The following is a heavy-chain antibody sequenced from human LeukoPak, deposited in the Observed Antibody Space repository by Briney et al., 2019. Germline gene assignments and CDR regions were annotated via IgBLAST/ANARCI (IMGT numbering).Heavy chain of an antibody. V-gene: IGHV3-30*18. CDR2: ISYDGSNK. Sequence: PGRSLRLSCAASGFTFSSYGMHWVRQAPGKGLEWVAVISYDGSNKYYADSVKGRFTISRDNSKNTLYLQMNSLRAEDTAVYYCVNLGTMSSDYWGQGTLVTVSS. D-gene: IGHD3-10*02. CDR1: GFTFSSYG. CDR3: VNLGTMSSDY. J-gene: IGHJ4*02.